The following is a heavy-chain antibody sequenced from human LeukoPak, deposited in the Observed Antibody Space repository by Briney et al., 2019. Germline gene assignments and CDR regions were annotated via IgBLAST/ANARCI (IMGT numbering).Heavy chain of an antibody. J-gene: IGHJ4*02. CDR1: GDSISPYY. CDR2: IYYSGGA. V-gene: IGHV4-59*01. CDR3: ARDKVPGDY. Sequence: PSETLSLTCTVSGDSISPYYWNWIRQPPGKGLEWIGYIYYSGGADYNPALKSRVTISIDTSKNQFSLKLSSVTAADTAVYFCARDKVPGDYWGQGTLVTVSS. D-gene: IGHD1-1*01.